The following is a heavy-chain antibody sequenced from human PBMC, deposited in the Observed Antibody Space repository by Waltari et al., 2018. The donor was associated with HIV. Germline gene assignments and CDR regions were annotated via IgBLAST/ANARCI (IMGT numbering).Heavy chain of an antibody. CDR3: AKDRSGNYYNPWFDP. CDR1: GFTFEDDA. CDR2: ISWNGGGI. J-gene: IGHJ5*02. Sequence: EVQLVASGGGLVQPGRSLSLSCAASGFTFEDDAMHWVRQVPGEGRVWVSGISWNGGGIGYADSVKGRFTISRDNAKNSLYLQMNSLRAEDTAMYYCAKDRSGNYYNPWFDPWGQGTLVTVSS. D-gene: IGHD3-10*01. V-gene: IGHV3-9*01.